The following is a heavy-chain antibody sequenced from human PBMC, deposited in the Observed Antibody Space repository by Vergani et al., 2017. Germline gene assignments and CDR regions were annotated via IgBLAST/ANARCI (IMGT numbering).Heavy chain of an antibody. D-gene: IGHD2-15*01. J-gene: IGHJ6*03. CDR3: ARDNGGYLDCSGGSCYSPDYYYYMDV. Sequence: QVQLQESGPGLVKPSQTLSLTCTVSGGSISSGGYCWSWIRQHPGKGLEWIGYIYYSGSTYYNPSLTSRVTISVDTSKNHFSLKLRSVTAADTAVYYCARDNGGYLDCSGGSCYSPDYYYYMDVWGKGTTVTVSS. V-gene: IGHV4-31*03. CDR1: GGSISSGGYC. CDR2: IYYSGST.